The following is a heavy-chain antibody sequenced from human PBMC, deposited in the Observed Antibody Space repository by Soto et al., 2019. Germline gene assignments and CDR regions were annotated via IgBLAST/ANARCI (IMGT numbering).Heavy chain of an antibody. CDR3: AIGWYYDFWSGYYTGSVLALDY. D-gene: IGHD3-3*01. CDR1: GGSISSGGYY. J-gene: IGHJ4*02. V-gene: IGHV4-31*03. CDR2: IYYSGTT. Sequence: LSETLSLTCTVSGGSISSGGYYWSWIRQHPGKGLEWIGYIYYSGTTYYNPSLKSRVTISVDTSKNQFSLKLSSVTAADTAVYYCAIGWYYDFWSGYYTGSVLALDYWGQRTLVTGSS.